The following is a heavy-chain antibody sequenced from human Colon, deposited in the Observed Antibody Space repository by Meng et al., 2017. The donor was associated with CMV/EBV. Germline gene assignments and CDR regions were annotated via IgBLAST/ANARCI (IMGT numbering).Heavy chain of an antibody. CDR2: NNPSDGEP. D-gene: IGHD2-8*02. CDR1: FPAYK. Sequence: FPAYKGHGMRQDPGQGIEWVGMNNPSDGEPTYEQQFQGRDIMTRDKSTSTVYMDLRGLTSDDTALYFCAREYCSVPVCSYNPHWYDPWGQGTLVTVSS. CDR3: AREYCSVPVCSYNPHWYDP. V-gene: IGHV1-46*01. J-gene: IGHJ5*02.